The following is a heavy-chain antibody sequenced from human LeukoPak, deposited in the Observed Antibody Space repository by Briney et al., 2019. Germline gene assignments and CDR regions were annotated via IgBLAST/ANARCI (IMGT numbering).Heavy chain of an antibody. J-gene: IGHJ4*02. D-gene: IGHD3-22*01. CDR1: GFTFSSYS. V-gene: IGHV3-21*01. CDR3: ARRDSSGYSYFDY. CDR2: ISSSSSSYI. Sequence: GGSLRLSCAASGFTFSSYSMNWVRQAPGKGLEWVSSISSSSSSYIYYADSVKGRFTISRDNAKNSLYLQMNSLRAEDTAVYYCARRDSSGYSYFDYWGQGTLVTVSS.